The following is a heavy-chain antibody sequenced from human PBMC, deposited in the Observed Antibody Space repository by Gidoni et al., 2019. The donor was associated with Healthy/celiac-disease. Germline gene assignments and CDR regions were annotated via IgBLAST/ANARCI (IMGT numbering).Heavy chain of an antibody. Sequence: QVPLLESWVGVVQPGRSLRLSCSASGFTFSSYGMHWVRQAPCKGLEWVAVISYDGSNKYYADSVKGRFTISRDNYKNTLYLKMNSLRAEDTAVYYGAKGPDAFDIWGQGTMVTVSA. V-gene: IGHV3-30*18. CDR2: ISYDGSNK. CDR1: GFTFSSYG. J-gene: IGHJ3*02. CDR3: AKGPDAFDI.